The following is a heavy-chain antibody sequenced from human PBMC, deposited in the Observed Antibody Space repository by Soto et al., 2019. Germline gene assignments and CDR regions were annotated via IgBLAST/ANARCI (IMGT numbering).Heavy chain of an antibody. CDR3: ARGNGHSSGWFDY. V-gene: IGHV3-33*01. D-gene: IGHD6-19*01. J-gene: IGHJ4*02. CDR2: IWYDGSNK. Sequence: QVHLVESGGGVVQPGTSLRLSCAASGFTFRRYGLHWVRQAPGKGLEWVPVIWYDGSNKYYADSVKGRFTISRDNSKNTLYLQMNSLRPEDTAVYSCARGNGHSSGWFDYWGQGTPVTVSS. CDR1: GFTFRRYG.